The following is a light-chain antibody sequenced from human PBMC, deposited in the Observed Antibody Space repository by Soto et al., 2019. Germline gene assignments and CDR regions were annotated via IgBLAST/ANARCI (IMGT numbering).Light chain of an antibody. CDR2: AAS. CDR3: QKYNSAPRT. V-gene: IGKV1-27*01. Sequence: DIQMTQSPSSLSASVGDRVTITCRASQGISNYSAWYQQKPGKVPKLLIYAASILQSGVPSRFSGSGSGTDFTLTISSLHPEDVATYYCQKYNSAPRTFGQGTTVEIK. J-gene: IGKJ1*01. CDR1: QGISNY.